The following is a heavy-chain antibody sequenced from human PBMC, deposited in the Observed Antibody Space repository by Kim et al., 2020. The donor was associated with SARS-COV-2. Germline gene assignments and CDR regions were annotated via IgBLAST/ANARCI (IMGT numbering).Heavy chain of an antibody. Sequence: GESLKISCKGSGYSFTSYWIGWVRQMPGKGLEWMGIIYPGDSDTRYSPSFQGQVTISADKSISTAYLQWSSLKASDTAMYYCARKRDSRNAPGPMGAFDIWGQGTMVTVSS. CDR2: IYPGDSDT. V-gene: IGHV5-51*01. CDR3: ARKRDSRNAPGPMGAFDI. CDR1: GYSFTSYW. J-gene: IGHJ3*02. D-gene: IGHD3-22*01.